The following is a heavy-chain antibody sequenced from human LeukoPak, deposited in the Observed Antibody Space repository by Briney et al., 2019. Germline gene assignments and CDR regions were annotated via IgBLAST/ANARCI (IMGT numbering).Heavy chain of an antibody. D-gene: IGHD3-22*01. CDR1: GFTFSSNY. CDR2: IYSGGST. CDR3: ASDPYYYDSSGYYPY. V-gene: IGHV3-53*01. J-gene: IGHJ4*02. Sequence: GGSLRLSCAASGFTFSSNYMSWVRQAPGKGLEWVSVIYSGGSTYYADSVKGRFTISRDNSKNTLYLQMNSLRAEDTAVYYYASDPYYYDSSGYYPYWGQGTLVTVSS.